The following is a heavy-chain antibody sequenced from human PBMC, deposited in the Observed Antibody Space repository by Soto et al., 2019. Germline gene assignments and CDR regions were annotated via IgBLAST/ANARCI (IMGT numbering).Heavy chain of an antibody. CDR2: IYYSGST. D-gene: IGHD6-13*01. CDR3: GRVVRRSSWNRWFDP. Sequence: PSETLSLTCTVSGGSISSYYWSWIRQPPGKGLEWIGYIYYSGSTNYNPSLKSRVTISVDTSKNQFSLKLSSVTAADTAVYYCGRVVRRSSWNRWFDPWGQGTLVTVSS. V-gene: IGHV4-59*01. CDR1: GGSISSYY. J-gene: IGHJ5*02.